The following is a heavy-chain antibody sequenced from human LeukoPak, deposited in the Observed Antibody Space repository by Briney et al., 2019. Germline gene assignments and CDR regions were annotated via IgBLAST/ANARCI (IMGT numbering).Heavy chain of an antibody. Sequence: GGSLRLSCAASGFTVSSNYMSWVRQAPGKGLEWVSVIYSGGSTYYADSVKGRFTISRDNSKNTLYLQMNSLRAEDTAVYYCARGRGSSWTKSWFDPWGQGTLVTVSS. D-gene: IGHD6-13*01. CDR3: ARGRGSSWTKSWFDP. CDR1: GFTVSSNY. CDR2: IYSGGST. J-gene: IGHJ5*02. V-gene: IGHV3-53*01.